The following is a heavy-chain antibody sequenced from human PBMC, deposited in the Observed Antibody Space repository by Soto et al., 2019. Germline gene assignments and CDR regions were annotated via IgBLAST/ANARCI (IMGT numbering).Heavy chain of an antibody. J-gene: IGHJ6*02. CDR2: IYHSGST. CDR3: MATVTSEVGCYYGVDV. Sequence: SETLSLTCGVSGGSISSTGHSWSWIRQSPGKGLEWIGYIYHSGSTSYNPSLKSRVTISVDRSKNQFSLKLNSLTAADTAVYYCMATVTSEVGCYYGVDVWGQGTTVTVSS. V-gene: IGHV4-30-2*06. CDR1: GGSISSTGHS. D-gene: IGHD4-4*01.